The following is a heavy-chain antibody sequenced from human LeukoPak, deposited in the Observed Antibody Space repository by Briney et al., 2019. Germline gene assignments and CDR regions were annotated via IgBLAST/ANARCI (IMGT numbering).Heavy chain of an antibody. Sequence: SETLSLTCTVSGYSISSGYYWGWIRQPPGKGLEWIGSIYHSGSTYYNPSLKSRVTISVDTSKNQFSLKLSSVTAADTAVYYCAREVMGQFDYWGQGTLVTVSS. CDR2: IYHSGST. D-gene: IGHD2-21*01. V-gene: IGHV4-38-2*02. CDR3: AREVMGQFDY. J-gene: IGHJ4*02. CDR1: GYSISSGYY.